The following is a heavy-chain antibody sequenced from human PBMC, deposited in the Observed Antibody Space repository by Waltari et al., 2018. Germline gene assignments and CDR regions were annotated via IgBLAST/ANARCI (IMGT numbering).Heavy chain of an antibody. CDR2: INGDGSAR. J-gene: IGHJ4*02. Sequence: EVQLVESGGGLVQPGGSLRLSCTTSGFIFSSFWMAWVRQAPGQGPEWVANINGDGSARFYVDYVRGRFTISRDNGKSSLYLQMNSLGVDDAALYYCVRSIDYWGQGTLVTVSS. CDR1: GFIFSSFW. CDR3: VRSIDY. V-gene: IGHV3-7*01.